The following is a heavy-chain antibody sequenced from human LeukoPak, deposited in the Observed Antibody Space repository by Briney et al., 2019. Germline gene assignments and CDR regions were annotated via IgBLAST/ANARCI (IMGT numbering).Heavy chain of an antibody. CDR3: ARDRSAVANPIDY. Sequence: ASVKVSCKASGYTFTGYYMHWVRQAPGQGLEWMGWINPNSGGTNYAQKFQGRVTMTRDTSISTVYMELSRLRSDDTAVYYCARDRSAVANPIDYWGQGTLVTVSS. CDR2: INPNSGGT. CDR1: GYTFTGYY. J-gene: IGHJ4*02. V-gene: IGHV1-2*02. D-gene: IGHD6-19*01.